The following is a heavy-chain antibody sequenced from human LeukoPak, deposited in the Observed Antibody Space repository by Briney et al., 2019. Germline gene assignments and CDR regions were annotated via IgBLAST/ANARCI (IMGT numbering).Heavy chain of an antibody. J-gene: IGHJ4*02. CDR1: GFTFSSYG. CDR3: AKETKLGRKDYFDY. Sequence: GGSLRLSCAASGFTFSSYGMHWVRQAPGKGLEWVAVIWYDGSNKYYADSVKGRFTISRDNSKNTLYLQMNSLRAEDTAVYYCAKETKLGRKDYFDYWGQGTLVTVSS. D-gene: IGHD1/OR15-1a*01. V-gene: IGHV3-33*06. CDR2: IWYDGSNK.